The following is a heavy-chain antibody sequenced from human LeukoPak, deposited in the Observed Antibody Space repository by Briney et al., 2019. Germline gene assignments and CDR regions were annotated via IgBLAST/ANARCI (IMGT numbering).Heavy chain of an antibody. V-gene: IGHV4-39*01. CDR2: IYYSGST. Sequence: PSETLSLTCTVSGGSISSSSYYWGWIRQPPGKGLEWIGSIYYSGSTYYNPSLKSRVTISVDTSKNQFSLKLSSVTAADTAVYYCARVEMATINLGFDYWGQGTLVTVSS. CDR1: GGSISSSSYY. D-gene: IGHD5-24*01. CDR3: ARVEMATINLGFDY. J-gene: IGHJ4*02.